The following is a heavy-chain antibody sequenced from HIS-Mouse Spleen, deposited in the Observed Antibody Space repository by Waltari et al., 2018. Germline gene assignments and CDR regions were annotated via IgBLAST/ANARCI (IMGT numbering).Heavy chain of an antibody. CDR3: ARVSPNIAAAGPFDY. J-gene: IGHJ4*02. CDR2: ISAYNGNT. V-gene: IGHV1-18*01. CDR1: GYTFTSSG. D-gene: IGHD6-13*01. Sequence: QVQLVQSGAEVKKPGASVKVSCKASGYTFTSSGIRWVRQAPGQGVEWMGWISAYNGNTNYAQKRQGRVTMTTDTSTSTAYMELRSLRSDDTAVYYCARVSPNIAAAGPFDYWGQGTLVTVSS.